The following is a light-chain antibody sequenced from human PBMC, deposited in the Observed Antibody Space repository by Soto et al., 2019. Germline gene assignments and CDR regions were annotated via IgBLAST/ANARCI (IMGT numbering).Light chain of an antibody. CDR1: QGITNF. J-gene: IGKJ5*01. CDR2: GAS. CDR3: QRLTSYPLT. Sequence: DIQLTQSPSFLSASVGDRVTINCRASQGITNFLAWYQKKPGKAPNLLIYGASTLQTGVPSRFSGSGSGTECTLTLSSLQPEDFATYYCQRLTSYPLTFGQGTPLEMK. V-gene: IGKV1-9*01.